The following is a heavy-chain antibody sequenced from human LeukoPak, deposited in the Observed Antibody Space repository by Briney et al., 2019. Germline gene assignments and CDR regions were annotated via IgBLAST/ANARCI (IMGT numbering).Heavy chain of an antibody. V-gene: IGHV5-51*01. D-gene: IGHD3-10*01. Sequence: MAGESLKISCQGSGYSFSNYWIGWVRQMPGKGLDWMGIIYPGDSDTRYSPSFQGQVTISADKSINTAYLQWSSLKASDTAMYYCARLHGGSVSWFDPWGQGTLVTVSS. J-gene: IGHJ5*02. CDR3: ARLHGGSVSWFDP. CDR2: IYPGDSDT. CDR1: GYSFSNYW.